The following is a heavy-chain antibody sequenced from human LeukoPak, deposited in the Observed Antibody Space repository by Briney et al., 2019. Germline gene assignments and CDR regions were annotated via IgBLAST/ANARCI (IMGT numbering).Heavy chain of an antibody. CDR1: GYTFTSYD. CDR3: ARGSLLWFGELHNFDY. CDR2: MNPNSGNT. D-gene: IGHD3-10*01. J-gene: IGHJ4*02. V-gene: IGHV1-8*01. Sequence: ASVKVSCKASGYTFTSYDINWVRQATGQGLEWMGWMNPNSGNTGYAQKFQGRVTMTRNTSISTAYMELSRLRSDDTAVYYCARGSLLWFGELHNFDYWGQGTLVTVSS.